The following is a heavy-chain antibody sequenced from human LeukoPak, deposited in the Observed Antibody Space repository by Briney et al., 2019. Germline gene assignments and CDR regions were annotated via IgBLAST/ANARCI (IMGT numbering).Heavy chain of an antibody. D-gene: IGHD1-26*01. Sequence: GGSLRLSCAASGFTFSNAWMSWVRQAPGKGLEWVGRIKSKTDGGTTDYAAPVKGRFTISRDDSKNTLYLQMNSLKTEDTAVYYCTADGVGVSAFDIWGQGTMVTVSS. V-gene: IGHV3-15*01. CDR3: TADGVGVSAFDI. CDR1: GFTFSNAW. J-gene: IGHJ3*02. CDR2: IKSKTDGGTT.